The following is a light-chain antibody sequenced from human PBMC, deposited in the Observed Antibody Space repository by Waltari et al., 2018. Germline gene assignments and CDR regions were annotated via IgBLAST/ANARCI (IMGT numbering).Light chain of an antibody. CDR1: QNVERL. J-gene: IGKJ1*01. CDR3: QQYNNWPPGT. Sequence: ETLMTQSPATPSLTPGERATLSCRASQNVERLLAWYQQRPGQAPRLLISGAYTRAPGVPARFSGSGSGTEFTLTITSLQPEDFAVYYCQQYNNWPPGTFGQGTRVEI. CDR2: GAY. V-gene: IGKV3-15*01.